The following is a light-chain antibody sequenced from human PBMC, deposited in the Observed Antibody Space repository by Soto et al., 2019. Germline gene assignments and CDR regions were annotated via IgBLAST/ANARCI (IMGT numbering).Light chain of an antibody. J-gene: IGLJ3*02. CDR2: GNS. V-gene: IGLV1-40*01. CDR3: QSYDSSLSGSV. CDR1: SSNIGAGYD. Sequence: QSVLTQPPSVSGAPGQRGTISCTGSSSNIGAGYDIHWYQQLPGTAPKLLIYGNSNRPSGVPDRFSGSKSGTSASLAITGLQDEDEADYYCQSYDSSLSGSVFGGRTKLNVL.